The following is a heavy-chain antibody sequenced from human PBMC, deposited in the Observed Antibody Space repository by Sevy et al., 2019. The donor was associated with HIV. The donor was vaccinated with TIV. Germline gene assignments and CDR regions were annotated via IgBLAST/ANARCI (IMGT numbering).Heavy chain of an antibody. CDR2: IRYDGTTK. J-gene: IGHJ3*01. D-gene: IGHD3-10*01. Sequence: GGSLRLSCAASGFTFRSYGMHWVRQAPGKGLEWVAFIRYDGTTKYYADSVKGRFTIFRDNSKNTLYLQMNSLRPEDTSVDYCAKGLGMVQGALLSEDLWGQGTMVTVSS. CDR3: AKGLGMVQGALLSEDL. V-gene: IGHV3-30*02. CDR1: GFTFRSYG.